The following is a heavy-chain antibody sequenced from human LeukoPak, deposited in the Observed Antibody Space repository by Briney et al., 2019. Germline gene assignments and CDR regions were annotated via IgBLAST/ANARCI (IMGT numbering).Heavy chain of an antibody. CDR1: GFTFSSYA. V-gene: IGHV3-23*01. J-gene: IGHJ4*02. CDR2: ISGSGNST. CDR3: AKRDFSDRSFDY. Sequence: PGGSLRLSCAASGFTFSSYAMSWVRQAPGKGLEWVSGISGSGNSTYYADSVKGRFTISRDNSKNTVYLQMNSLRAEDTAVYYCAKRDFSDRSFDYWGQGTLVTVSS. D-gene: IGHD2/OR15-2a*01.